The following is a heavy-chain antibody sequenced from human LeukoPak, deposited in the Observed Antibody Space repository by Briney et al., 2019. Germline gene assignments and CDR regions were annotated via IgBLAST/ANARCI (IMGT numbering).Heavy chain of an antibody. Sequence: GGSLRLSCAASGFTFSSYSMNWVRQAPGKGLEWVSSISSRSSYIYYADSVKGRFTISRDNAKNSLYLQMNSLRAEDTAVYYCARSSGNTYYDFWSGYPDPNFDYWGQGTLVTVSS. J-gene: IGHJ4*02. D-gene: IGHD3-3*01. CDR1: GFTFSSYS. CDR2: ISSRSSYI. CDR3: ARSSGNTYYDFWSGYPDPNFDY. V-gene: IGHV3-21*01.